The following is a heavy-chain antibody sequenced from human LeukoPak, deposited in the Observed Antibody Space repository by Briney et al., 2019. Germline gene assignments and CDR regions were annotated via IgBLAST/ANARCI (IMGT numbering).Heavy chain of an antibody. CDR3: ARQGSGSSSWYVDYFDY. J-gene: IGHJ4*02. Sequence: SETLSLTCTVSGGSISSGSYFWGWIRQPPGKGLEWIGSIYYSGSTYYKPSLKSRVTISADTSKNQFSLKLSSVTAADTAVYYCARQGSGSSSWYVDYFDYWGQGTLVTVYS. V-gene: IGHV4-39*07. CDR1: GGSISSGSYF. D-gene: IGHD6-13*01. CDR2: IYYSGST.